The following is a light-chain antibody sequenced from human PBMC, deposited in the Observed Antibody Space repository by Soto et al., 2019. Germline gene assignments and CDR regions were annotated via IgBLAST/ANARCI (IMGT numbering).Light chain of an antibody. J-gene: IGKJ1*01. CDR3: QQYNSWPT. V-gene: IGKV3-15*01. Sequence: IVITQSPATLSMSPGERATLSCRASQAISSNLAWYQQKPGQAPRLLIYGASTRATGIPARFSGSGSGTEFTLTISXLFSEDFAVYYCQQYNSWPTFGQGTKVDIK. CDR1: QAISSN. CDR2: GAS.